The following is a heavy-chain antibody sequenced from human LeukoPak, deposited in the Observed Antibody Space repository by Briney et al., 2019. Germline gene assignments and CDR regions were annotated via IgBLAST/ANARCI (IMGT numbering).Heavy chain of an antibody. CDR2: INPNSGGT. CDR1: GYTFTGYY. CDR3: ARGRSGELTWAFTLDS. Sequence: ASVKVSCKASGYTFTGYYMHWVRQAPGQGLEWMGWINPNSGGTKYAQKFQGRVTMTRDMSISTAYMELSRLRPDGTAVYYCARGRSGELTWAFTLDSWGQGTLVTVSS. D-gene: IGHD3-10*01. J-gene: IGHJ4*02. V-gene: IGHV1-2*02.